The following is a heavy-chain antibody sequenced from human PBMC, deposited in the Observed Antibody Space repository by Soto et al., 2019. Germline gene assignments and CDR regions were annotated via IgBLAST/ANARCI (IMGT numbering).Heavy chain of an antibody. V-gene: IGHV4-39*01. J-gene: IGHJ5*02. Sequence: SETLSLTCTVSGGSISSSSYYWGWIRQPPGKGLEWIGSIYYSGSTYYNPSLKSRVTISVDTSKNQFSLKLSSVTAADTAVYYCARHEVTIFGVVIMYNWFDPWGQGTLVTVSS. CDR3: ARHEVTIFGVVIMYNWFDP. CDR2: IYYSGST. D-gene: IGHD3-3*01. CDR1: GGSISSSSYY.